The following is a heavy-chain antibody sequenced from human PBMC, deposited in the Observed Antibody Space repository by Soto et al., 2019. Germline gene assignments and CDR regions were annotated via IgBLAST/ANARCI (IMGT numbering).Heavy chain of an antibody. Sequence: ASVKVSCPPSGYTFTTYGIIWLRHARRQELEWMGWISAYNGNTNYAQKLQGRVTMTTDTSTSTAYMELRSLRSDDTAVYYCARDWDYEVVGADPPAFDYWGQGTLVTVSS. J-gene: IGHJ4*02. CDR3: ARDWDYEVVGADPPAFDY. D-gene: IGHD1-26*01. CDR2: ISAYNGNT. CDR1: GYTFTTYG. V-gene: IGHV1-18*01.